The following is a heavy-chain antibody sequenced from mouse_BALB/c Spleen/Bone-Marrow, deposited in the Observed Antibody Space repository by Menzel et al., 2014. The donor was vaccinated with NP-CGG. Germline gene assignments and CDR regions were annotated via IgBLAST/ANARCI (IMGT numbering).Heavy chain of an antibody. Sequence: QVHVKQSGAELAKPGASVKMSCKASGYTFXSYWMHWVKQRPGQGLEWIGYINPSTGYTDYNQKFNDKATLTADKSSSTAYMQLSSLTSKDSAVYYCARGNPLYAMDYWGQGTSVTVSS. J-gene: IGHJ4*01. V-gene: IGHV1-7*01. D-gene: IGHD2-1*01. CDR2: INPSTGYT. CDR1: GYTFXSYW. CDR3: ARGNPLYAMDY.